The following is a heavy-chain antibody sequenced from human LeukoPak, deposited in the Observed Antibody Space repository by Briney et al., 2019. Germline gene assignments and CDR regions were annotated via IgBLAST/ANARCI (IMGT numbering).Heavy chain of an antibody. CDR3: ARVFRGAVTSNWFDP. V-gene: IGHV4-59*01. CDR2: ISSSGNS. Sequence: SETLSLTCTVSGDSISDFYWTWVRQPPGKGLEWVGFISSSGNSNYSPSLESRVSFSLDTSKSQFSLSLKSVTAADTAVYYCARVFRGAVTSNWFDPWGQGILVTVSS. D-gene: IGHD3-3*01. J-gene: IGHJ5*02. CDR1: GDSISDFY.